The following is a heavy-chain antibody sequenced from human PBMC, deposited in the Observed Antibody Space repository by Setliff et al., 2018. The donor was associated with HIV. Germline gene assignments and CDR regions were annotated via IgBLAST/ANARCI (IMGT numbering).Heavy chain of an antibody. Sequence: SETLSLTCTVSGGSITSGNYFWSWIRQPAGKGLEWIGHMYTDGSTNYNPSFKSRVTISAATSKNQFSLKLSSVTAADTAVYYCARDSRWLQFPYFDTWGQGTPVTVSS. CDR3: ARDSRWLQFPYFDT. V-gene: IGHV4-61*09. D-gene: IGHD5-12*01. CDR2: MYTDGST. CDR1: GGSITSGNYF. J-gene: IGHJ4*01.